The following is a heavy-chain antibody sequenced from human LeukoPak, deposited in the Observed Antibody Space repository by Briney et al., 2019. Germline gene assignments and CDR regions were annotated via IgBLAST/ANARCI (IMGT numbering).Heavy chain of an antibody. CDR1: GYTFTSYG. CDR2: ISAYNGNT. Sequence: XSVKVSCKASGYTFTSYGISWVRQAPGQGLEWMGWISAYNGNTNYAQKLQGRVTMTTDTSTSTAYMELRSLRSDDTAVYYCARDAQWLDLNYYGMDVWGQGTTVTVSS. CDR3: ARDAQWLDLNYYGMDV. D-gene: IGHD6-19*01. V-gene: IGHV1-18*01. J-gene: IGHJ6*02.